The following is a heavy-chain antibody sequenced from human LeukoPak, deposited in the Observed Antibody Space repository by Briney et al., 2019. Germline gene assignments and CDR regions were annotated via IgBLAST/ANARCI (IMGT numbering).Heavy chain of an antibody. CDR1: VYTFTIYG. J-gene: IGHJ4*02. Sequence: GASVTVSFTSSVYTFTIYGISWVRQAPGQGLEWIGWISAYNGNTNYAQKLQGRVTMTTDTSTSTAYMELRSLRSDDTAVYYCARDTDIVATILDYWGQGTLVTVSS. V-gene: IGHV1-18*01. D-gene: IGHD5-12*01. CDR3: ARDTDIVATILDY. CDR2: ISAYNGNT.